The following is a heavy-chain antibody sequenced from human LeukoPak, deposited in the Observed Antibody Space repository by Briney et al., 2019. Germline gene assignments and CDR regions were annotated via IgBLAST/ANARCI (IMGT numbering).Heavy chain of an antibody. J-gene: IGHJ4*02. CDR3: ARALDYGDSEGPLDS. Sequence: GGSLRLSCAASGFTFSSYSMNWVRQAPGKGLGWVSSISSSRGFIYYTDSVKGRFTISRDNAKNSLYLQMNSLRAEDTAVYYCARALDYGDSEGPLDSWGQGTLVTVSS. D-gene: IGHD4-17*01. V-gene: IGHV3-21*01. CDR2: ISSSRGFI. CDR1: GFTFSSYS.